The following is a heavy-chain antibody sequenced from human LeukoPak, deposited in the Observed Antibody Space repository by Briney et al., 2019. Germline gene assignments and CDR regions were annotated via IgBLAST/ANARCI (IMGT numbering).Heavy chain of an antibody. V-gene: IGHV4-59*08. CDR1: GGSISRHH. CDR3: ARLLNNDNSGDPDTFDM. D-gene: IGHD3-22*01. J-gene: IGHJ3*02. Sequence: SETLSLTRSVSGGSISRHHWSWIRQPPGKGLEWIGYISYSGSTRYNPSFQSRVTISLDTSKTHFSLKLTSVTAADTAVYYCARLLNNDNSGDPDTFDMWGPGTMVTVSS. CDR2: ISYSGST.